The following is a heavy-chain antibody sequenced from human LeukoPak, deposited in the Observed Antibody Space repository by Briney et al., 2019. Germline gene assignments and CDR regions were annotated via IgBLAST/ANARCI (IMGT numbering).Heavy chain of an antibody. CDR1: GGSISSGGYY. Sequence: PSQTLSLTCAVSGGSISSGGYYWSCIRQHPGMGLEWIGYIYYSGSTYYNPSLKSRVTISIDTSKNQFSLKLSSVTAADTAVYYGARSDYGRGPDYWGQGTLVTVSS. CDR3: ARSDYGRGPDY. V-gene: IGHV4-31*11. J-gene: IGHJ4*02. CDR2: IYYSGST. D-gene: IGHD4-17*01.